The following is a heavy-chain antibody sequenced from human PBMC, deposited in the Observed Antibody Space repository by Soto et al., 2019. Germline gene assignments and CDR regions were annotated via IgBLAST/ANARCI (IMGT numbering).Heavy chain of an antibody. D-gene: IGHD5-12*01. V-gene: IGHV4-31*03. Sequence: SETLSLTCTVSGGSISSGGYYWSWIRQYPGKGLEWIGYIFYSGSTYYNPSLKSRVTISLDTSKNQFSLRLSSVTAADTAVYYCARDYSSGYDFNYWGQGTLVTVSS. CDR1: GGSISSGGYY. J-gene: IGHJ4*02. CDR2: IFYSGST. CDR3: ARDYSSGYDFNY.